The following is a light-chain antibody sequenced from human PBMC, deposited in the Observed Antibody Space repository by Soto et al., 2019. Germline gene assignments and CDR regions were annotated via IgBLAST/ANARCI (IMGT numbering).Light chain of an antibody. CDR2: DAS. CDR1: QHINNW. V-gene: IGKV1-5*01. J-gene: IGKJ1*01. Sequence: GVRVTITCRASQHINNWIAWYQQKPGKAPKFLIYDASTLESGVPSRFSGSGFGTEFSLTISSLQPDDFGSYYCQHMRTFGQGTKVEMK. CDR3: QHMRT.